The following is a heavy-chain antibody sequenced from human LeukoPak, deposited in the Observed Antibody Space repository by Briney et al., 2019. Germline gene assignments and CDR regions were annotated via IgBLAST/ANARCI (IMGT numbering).Heavy chain of an antibody. D-gene: IGHD1-26*01. Sequence: GGSLRLSCAASGFTVRSNYVSWVRQAPGKGLEWVSDIYSGDNTYYADSVKGRFTISRDNSKNTLNLQMNSLTADDTAVYYCAKGQGGRYYFDDWGQGTLVTVSS. CDR2: IYSGDNT. J-gene: IGHJ4*02. CDR3: AKGQGGRYYFDD. V-gene: IGHV3-53*01. CDR1: GFTVRSNY.